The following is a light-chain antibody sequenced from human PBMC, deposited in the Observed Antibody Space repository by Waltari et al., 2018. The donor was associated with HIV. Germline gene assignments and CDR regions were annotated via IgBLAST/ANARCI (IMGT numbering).Light chain of an antibody. CDR3: QQANTFPLT. CDR1: QDISSW. Sequence: DIQMTQSPSSVSASVGDRVTITCRASQDISSWLAWYQQKPGKAPKLLIYGASTLQTGVPSRFTGSGSEKEFTLTIASLQPEDFATYYCQQANTFPLTFGGGTTVEV. CDR2: GAS. J-gene: IGKJ4*01. V-gene: IGKV1-12*01.